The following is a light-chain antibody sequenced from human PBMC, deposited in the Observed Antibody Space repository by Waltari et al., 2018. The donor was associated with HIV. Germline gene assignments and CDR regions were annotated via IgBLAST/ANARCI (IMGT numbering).Light chain of an antibody. CDR3: QQYYTTPWR. V-gene: IGKV4-1*01. CDR2: WAS. CDR1: QSVLFSSNNKNY. Sequence: DIVMTQSPDSLAVSLGERATINCKSSQSVLFSSNNKNYLAWYQQKPGQPPKLLIYWASTRESGVPDRLSGSGSGTDFTLTISSLQAEDVAVYYCQQYYTTPWRFGPGTKVDIK. J-gene: IGKJ3*01.